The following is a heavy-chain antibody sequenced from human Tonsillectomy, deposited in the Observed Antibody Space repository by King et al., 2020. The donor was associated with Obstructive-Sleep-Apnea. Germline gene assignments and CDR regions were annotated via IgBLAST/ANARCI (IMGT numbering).Heavy chain of an antibody. D-gene: IGHD3-9*01. Sequence: VQLVESGAEVKKPGASVKVSCKASGYTFTSYYMHWVRQAPGQGLEWMGIINPSGGSTSYAQKFQGRVTMTRDTSTSTVYMELSSLRSEDTAVYYCARVGRYFDWSLTFDYWGQGTLVTVSS. CDR3: ARVGRYFDWSLTFDY. CDR1: GYTFTSYY. J-gene: IGHJ4*02. V-gene: IGHV1-46*03. CDR2: INPSGGST.